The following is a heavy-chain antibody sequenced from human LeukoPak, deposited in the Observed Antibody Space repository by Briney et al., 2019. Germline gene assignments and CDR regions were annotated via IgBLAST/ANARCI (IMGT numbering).Heavy chain of an antibody. CDR3: AKDTDSGGYYYGFADY. CDR2: IIPIFGTA. J-gene: IGHJ4*02. D-gene: IGHD3-22*01. Sequence: ASVKVSCKASGGTFSSYAISWVRQAPGQGLEWMGGIIPIFGTANYAQKFQGRVTITADESTSTAYMELSSLKAEDTAIYFCAKDTDSGGYYYGFADYWGQGTLVTVSS. CDR1: GGTFSSYA. V-gene: IGHV1-69*13.